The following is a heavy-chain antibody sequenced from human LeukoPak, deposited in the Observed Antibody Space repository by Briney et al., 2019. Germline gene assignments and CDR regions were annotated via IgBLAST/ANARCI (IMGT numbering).Heavy chain of an antibody. CDR2: ISTSGST. V-gene: IGHV4-4*07. CDR1: GGSISSYY. CDR3: ARGGYSYGLNAFDI. J-gene: IGHJ3*02. Sequence: PSETLSLTCTVSGGSISSYYWSWIRQPAGKGLEWIGRISTSGSTNYNPSLESRVTISVDTSKNQFSLKLSSVTAADTAVYYCARGGYSYGLNAFDIWGQGTMVTVSS. D-gene: IGHD5-18*01.